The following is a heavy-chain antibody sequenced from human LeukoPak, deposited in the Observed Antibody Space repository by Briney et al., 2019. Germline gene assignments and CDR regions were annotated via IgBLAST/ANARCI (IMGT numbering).Heavy chain of an antibody. CDR3: ARVGMATFDAFDI. J-gene: IGHJ3*02. Sequence: SGGSLRLSCAASGFTFSSYWMHWVRQAPGKGLVWVSRINSDGSSTSYADSVKGRFTISRDNAKNTLYLQMNSLRAEDTAVYYCARVGMATFDAFDIWGQGTMVTVSS. CDR1: GFTFSSYW. D-gene: IGHD5-24*01. CDR2: INSDGSST. V-gene: IGHV3-74*01.